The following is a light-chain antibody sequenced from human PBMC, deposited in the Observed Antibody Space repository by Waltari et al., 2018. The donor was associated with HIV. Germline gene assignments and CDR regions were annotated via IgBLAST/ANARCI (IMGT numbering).Light chain of an antibody. CDR2: INADGGH. J-gene: IGLJ2*01. CDR1: SGHETYV. Sequence: QLVLTQSPSASASLGASVRLTCTLSSGHETYVTAWHQQQPEKGPRFLMKINADGGHIKGDGIPDRFSGSISGAERYLIISSLQSEDEADYYCQTWGNGIVVFGGGTKLTVL. CDR3: QTWGNGIVV. V-gene: IGLV4-69*01.